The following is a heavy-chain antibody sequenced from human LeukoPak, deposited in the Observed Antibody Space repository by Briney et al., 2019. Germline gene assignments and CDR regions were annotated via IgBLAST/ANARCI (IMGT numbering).Heavy chain of an antibody. J-gene: IGHJ4*02. CDR2: IRNDGTNK. Sequence: GGSLRLSCAASGFTFSSYGMHWARQAPGKGLEWVAFIRNDGTNKQYADSVKGRFTISRDNSKNTLDLQMNSLRAEDTAVYYCAKDLGILASGSYYYYFDYWGQGTLVSVSS. V-gene: IGHV3-30*02. D-gene: IGHD3-10*01. CDR3: AKDLGILASGSYYYYFDY. CDR1: GFTFSSYG.